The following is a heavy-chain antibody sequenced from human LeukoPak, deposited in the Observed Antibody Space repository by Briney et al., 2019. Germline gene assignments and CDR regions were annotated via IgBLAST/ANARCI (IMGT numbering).Heavy chain of an antibody. D-gene: IGHD1-14*01. CDR2: ISGSGGST. CDR3: AKDVRYDPTPGWFDP. CDR1: GFTFSSYA. V-gene: IGHV3-23*01. Sequence: GGSLRLSCAASGFTFSSYAMSWVRQAPGKGLEWVSAISGSGGSTYYADSVKGRFTISRDNSKNTLYLQMNSLRAEDTAVYYYAKDVRYDPTPGWFDPWGQGTLVTVSS. J-gene: IGHJ5*02.